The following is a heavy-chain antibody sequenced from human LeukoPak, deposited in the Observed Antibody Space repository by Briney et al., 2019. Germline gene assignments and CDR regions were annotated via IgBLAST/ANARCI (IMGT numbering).Heavy chain of an antibody. D-gene: IGHD3-10*01. Sequence: PSQTLSLTCTVSGGSISSGGYNWSRIRQHPGKGLEWIGYFNYSGSTYYNPSLKSRVTISVDTSKNQFSLKLSSVTAADTAVYYCARLVKGRKRGFGEFPLDYWGQGTLVTVYS. J-gene: IGHJ4*02. CDR2: FNYSGST. CDR1: GGSISSGGYN. V-gene: IGHV4-31*03. CDR3: ARLVKGRKRGFGEFPLDY.